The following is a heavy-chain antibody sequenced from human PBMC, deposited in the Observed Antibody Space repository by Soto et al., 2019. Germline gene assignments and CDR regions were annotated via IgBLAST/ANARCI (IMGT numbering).Heavy chain of an antibody. J-gene: IGHJ4*02. CDR2: IYIDDT. V-gene: IGHV1-18*01. Sequence: QVQLVQSGAEVKKPGASVKVSCKASGYTFSTYGFSWLRQAPGQGLEWMGWIYIDDTKYAQNLQGRVTMTTDTPTSTVYMELRSLTSDDTAVYSCARDRDWNLDYWGQGTLVTVSS. CDR1: GYTFSTYG. D-gene: IGHD1-1*01. CDR3: ARDRDWNLDY.